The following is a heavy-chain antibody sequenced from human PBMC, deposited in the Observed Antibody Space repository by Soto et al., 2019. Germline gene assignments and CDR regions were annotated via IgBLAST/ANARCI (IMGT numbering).Heavy chain of an antibody. D-gene: IGHD3-10*01. Sequence: SETLSLTCAVYGGSFSGYYWSCIRQPPGKGLEWIVEINHSGSTNYNPSLKSRVTISVDTSKNKFSLKLSSVTAADTAVYYCAKGGRYTDFYYYYGMDVWGQGTTVTVSS. CDR2: INHSGST. CDR3: AKGGRYTDFYYYYGMDV. CDR1: GGSFSGYY. V-gene: IGHV4-34*01. J-gene: IGHJ6*02.